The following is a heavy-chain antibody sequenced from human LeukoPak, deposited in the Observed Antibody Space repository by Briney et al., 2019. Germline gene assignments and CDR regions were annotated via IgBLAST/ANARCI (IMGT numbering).Heavy chain of an antibody. CDR1: GFTFSSYG. CDR3: AKYLNVDTAMVNDAFDI. CDR2: IRYDGSNK. V-gene: IGHV3-30*02. D-gene: IGHD5-18*01. Sequence: GGSLRLSCAASGFTFSSYGMHWVRHAPGKGLEWVAFIRYDGSNKYYADSVKGRFTISRDNSKNTLYLQMNSLRAEDTAVYYCAKYLNVDTAMVNDAFDIWGQGTMVTVSS. J-gene: IGHJ3*02.